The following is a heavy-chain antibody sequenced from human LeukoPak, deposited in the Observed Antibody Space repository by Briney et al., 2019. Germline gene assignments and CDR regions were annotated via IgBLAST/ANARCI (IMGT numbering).Heavy chain of an antibody. CDR2: VSATGGSS. V-gene: IGHV3-23*01. Sequence: PGGSLRLSCAASAFTFSNYAMSWVRQAPGKGLEWVSAVSATGGSSYYADSMKGRFTISRDNSKSTLFLQMDSLRAEDTAVYYCARACSGGGCYLAAFDIWGQGTMVTVS. J-gene: IGHJ3*02. D-gene: IGHD2-15*01. CDR1: AFTFSNYA. CDR3: ARACSGGGCYLAAFDI.